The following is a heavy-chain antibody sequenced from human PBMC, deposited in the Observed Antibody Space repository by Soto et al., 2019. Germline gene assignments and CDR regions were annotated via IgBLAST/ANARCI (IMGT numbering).Heavy chain of an antibody. V-gene: IGHV3-33*01. Sequence: PGGSLRLSCETSGFTLSSYGMHWVRQAPGKGLEWVAVIWYDGNSQYYADSVKGRFTISRDTSKNTLYLQMNSLRAEDTAVYYCARDLRHSRLPGLDVWGQGTTVTVSS. CDR1: GFTLSSYG. J-gene: IGHJ6*02. CDR2: IWYDGNSQ. CDR3: ARDLRHSRLPGLDV. D-gene: IGHD5-12*01.